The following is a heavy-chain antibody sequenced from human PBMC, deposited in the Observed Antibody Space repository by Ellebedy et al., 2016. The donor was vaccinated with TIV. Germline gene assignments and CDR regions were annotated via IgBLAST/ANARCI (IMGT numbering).Heavy chain of an antibody. D-gene: IGHD5-12*01. CDR3: ARAGSGYDWLDFDY. Sequence: ASVKVSCRASGGTFSSYAINWVRQAPGQGLEWMGRIIPILGIANYAQKFQGRVTITADKSTSTAYMELRSLRSDDTAVYDCARAGSGYDWLDFDYWGQGTLVTVSS. J-gene: IGHJ4*02. V-gene: IGHV1-69*04. CDR2: IIPILGIA. CDR1: GGTFSSYA.